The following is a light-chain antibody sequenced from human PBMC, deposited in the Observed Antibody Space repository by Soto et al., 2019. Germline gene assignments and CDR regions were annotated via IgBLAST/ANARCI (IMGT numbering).Light chain of an antibody. V-gene: IGLV1-51*01. CDR2: DNN. CDR3: GTWDSSLSAGV. CDR1: SSNIGNSY. J-gene: IGLJ2*01. Sequence: QSVLTQPPSMSAAPGQKVTISCSGSSSNIGNSYVSWYQQLAGTAPKLLIYDNNERPSGIPDRFSGSKSGASATLGITGLQTGDEADYYCGTWDSSLSAGVFGGGTKLTVL.